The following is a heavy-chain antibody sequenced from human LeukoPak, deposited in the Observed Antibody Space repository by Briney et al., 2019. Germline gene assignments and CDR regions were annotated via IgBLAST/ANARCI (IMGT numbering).Heavy chain of an antibody. D-gene: IGHD2-15*01. J-gene: IGHJ5*02. CDR2: ISTSSSYI. Sequence: PGGSLRLSCAASGFTLSSYNMNWVRRAPGKGLEWVSSISTSSSYIYYADSVRGRFTISRDNAKNSLYLQMNSLRAEDTAVYSCARGADGVSSNSRGWFGPWGQGALVTVSS. CDR1: GFTLSSYN. V-gene: IGHV3-21*01. CDR3: ARGADGVSSNSRGWFGP.